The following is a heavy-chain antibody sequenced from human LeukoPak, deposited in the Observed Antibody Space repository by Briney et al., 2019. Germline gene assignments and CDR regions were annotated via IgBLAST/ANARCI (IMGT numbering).Heavy chain of an antibody. Sequence: SETLSLTCAVYGGSFGGYYWSWIRQPPGKGLEWIGEINHSGSTNYNPSLKSRVTISVDTSKNQFSLKLSSVTAADTAVYYCASIRVAGTYYYYYMDVWGKGTTVTVSS. CDR2: INHSGST. CDR1: GGSFGGYY. D-gene: IGHD6-19*01. V-gene: IGHV4-34*01. J-gene: IGHJ6*03. CDR3: ASIRVAGTYYYYYMDV.